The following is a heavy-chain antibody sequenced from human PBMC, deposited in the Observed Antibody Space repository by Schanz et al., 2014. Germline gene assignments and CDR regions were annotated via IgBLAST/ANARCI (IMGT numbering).Heavy chain of an antibody. CDR2: LWHDGSKK. J-gene: IGHJ3*02. D-gene: IGHD2-21*01. CDR1: GFTLSNYA. CDR3: ARDGYSVVVISPTESFDI. Sequence: MQLLESGGGLAQPGGSLRLSCAASGFTLSNYAMSWVRQAPGKGLEWVAILWHDGSKKYYADSVKGRFTVSRDNSKNTLYLQLNSLRAEDTAVYYCARDGYSVVVISPTESFDIWGQGTMVTVSS. V-gene: IGHV3-33*08.